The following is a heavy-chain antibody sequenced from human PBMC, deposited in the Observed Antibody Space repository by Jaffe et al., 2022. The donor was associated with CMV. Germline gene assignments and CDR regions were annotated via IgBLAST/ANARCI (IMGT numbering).Heavy chain of an antibody. V-gene: IGHV4-34*02. D-gene: IGHD3-22*01. CDR3: ARDAYSSAWSRRGNYYYGMDV. CDR2: ITHGGFS. Sequence: QVQLQQWGAGLLKPSETLSLTCTVSGGSFSGYYWNWIRQSPGKGLEWIGEITHGGFSNYNPSLKSRVSISLDTSNNHFSLRLSSVTAADTAVYYCARDAYSSAWSRRGNYYYGMDVWGQGTTVTVSS. CDR1: GGSFSGYY. J-gene: IGHJ6*02.